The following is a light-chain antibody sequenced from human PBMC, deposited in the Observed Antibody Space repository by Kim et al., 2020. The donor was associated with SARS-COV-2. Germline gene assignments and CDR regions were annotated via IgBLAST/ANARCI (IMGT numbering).Light chain of an antibody. CDR3: SSYAGSNWV. J-gene: IGLJ3*02. Sequence: PRQSVTISCTGTSSDGGGYNLVSWYQQHPGKAPKLMIYEVSKRPSGVPDRFSGSKSGNTASLTVSGLQAEDEADYYCSSYAGSNWVFGGGTQLTVL. V-gene: IGLV2-8*01. CDR1: SSDGGGYNL. CDR2: EVS.